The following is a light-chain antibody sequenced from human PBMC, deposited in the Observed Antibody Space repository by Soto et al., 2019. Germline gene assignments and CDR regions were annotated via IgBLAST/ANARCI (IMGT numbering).Light chain of an antibody. Sequence: QSVLTQPPSASGTPGQGVTISCSGRSSNIGTNYVYWYQQLPGTAPKLLIYKNNQRPSGVPDRFSGSKSGTSASLAISGLRSEDEADYYCAAWDDSLSGRVFGGGTKVTVL. V-gene: IGLV1-47*01. CDR2: KNN. CDR1: SSNIGTNY. CDR3: AAWDDSLSGRV. J-gene: IGLJ3*02.